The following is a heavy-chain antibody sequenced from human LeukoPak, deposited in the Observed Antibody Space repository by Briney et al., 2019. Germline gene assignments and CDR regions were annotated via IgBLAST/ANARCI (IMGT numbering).Heavy chain of an antibody. J-gene: IGHJ4*02. D-gene: IGHD4-11*01. V-gene: IGHV3-7*05. CDR2: IKEDGSMQ. Sequence: GGSLRLSCAASGFMFSSFWMSWVRQAPGKGLEWVAHIKEDGSMQSYVDSVKGRFTISRDNAKNSVYLQMNSLRAEDTAVYYCTTGGAEDSNYGLWGQGTLVTVSS. CDR3: TTGGAEDSNYGL. CDR1: GFMFSSFW.